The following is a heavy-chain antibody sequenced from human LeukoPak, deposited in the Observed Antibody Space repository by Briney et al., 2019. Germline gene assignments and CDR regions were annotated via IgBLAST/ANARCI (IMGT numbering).Heavy chain of an antibody. CDR2: IHYGGSS. CDR3: ARSFAYSSSRFDP. J-gene: IGHJ5*02. CDR1: GGSMSPYY. Sequence: KSLETLSLTCSVSGGSMSPYYWNWIRQPPGKGLEWVGYIHYGGSSNHNPSLKSRVTISLDTSKNQVSLKLTSVTAADTAVYYCARSFAYSSSRFDPWGQGTLVTVSS. D-gene: IGHD6-13*01. V-gene: IGHV4-59*08.